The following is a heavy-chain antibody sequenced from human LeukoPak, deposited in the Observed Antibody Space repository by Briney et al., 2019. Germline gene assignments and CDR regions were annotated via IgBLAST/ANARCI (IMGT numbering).Heavy chain of an antibody. CDR1: GFTFSSYA. CDR2: ISGSGGST. V-gene: IGHV3-23*01. D-gene: IGHD6-13*01. J-gene: IGHJ4*02. CDR3: ARGKLVQPFDY. Sequence: GGSLRLSCVASGFTFSSYAMTWVRQAPGKGLEWVSAISGSGGSTYYADSVKGRFTISRDNSKNTLYLQMNSLRAEDTAVYYCARGKLVQPFDYWGQGTLVTVSS.